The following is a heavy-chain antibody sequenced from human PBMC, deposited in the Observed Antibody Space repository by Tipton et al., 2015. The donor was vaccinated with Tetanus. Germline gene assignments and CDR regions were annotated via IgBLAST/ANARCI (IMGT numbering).Heavy chain of an antibody. CDR3: AKDRGDYIYYGMDV. V-gene: IGHV1-2*02. CDR2: IDPNSGDT. J-gene: IGHJ6*02. Sequence: QVQLVQSGAELKKPGASVKVSCTASGYTFTGYYMYWVRQAPGQGLEGVGWIDPNSGDTIYAQNFQGRVTMTRDTSISTVYMELSRLRSGDTAVYYCAKDRGDYIYYGMDVWGPGTTVTVSS. D-gene: IGHD3-22*01. CDR1: GYTFTGYY.